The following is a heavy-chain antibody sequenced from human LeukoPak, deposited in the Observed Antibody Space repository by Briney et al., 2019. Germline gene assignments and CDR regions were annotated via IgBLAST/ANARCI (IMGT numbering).Heavy chain of an antibody. D-gene: IGHD3-22*01. V-gene: IGHV4-59*01. CDR2: IYYSGST. CDR3: ARDANLYYYDSSGYYWSYFDY. J-gene: IGHJ4*02. CDR1: GGSISSYY. Sequence: SETLSLTCTVSGGSISSYYWSWIRQPPGKGLEWIGYIYYSGSTNYNPSLKSRVTISVDTSKNQFSLKLSSVTAAGTAVYYCARDANLYYYDSSGYYWSYFDYWGQGTLVTVSS.